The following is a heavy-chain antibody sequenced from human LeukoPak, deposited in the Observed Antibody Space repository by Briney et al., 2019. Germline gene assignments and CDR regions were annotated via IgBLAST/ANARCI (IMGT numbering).Heavy chain of an antibody. J-gene: IGHJ4*02. CDR3: ARDPYSGYDNFDY. Sequence: PGGSLRLSCAVSGINFRGYWMAWVRQAPGKGLEWVSSISSSSSYIYYADSVKGRFTISRDNAKNSLYLQMNSLRAEDTAVYYCARDPYSGYDNFDYWGQGTLVTVSS. V-gene: IGHV3-21*01. CDR2: ISSSSSYI. D-gene: IGHD5-12*01. CDR1: GINFRGYW.